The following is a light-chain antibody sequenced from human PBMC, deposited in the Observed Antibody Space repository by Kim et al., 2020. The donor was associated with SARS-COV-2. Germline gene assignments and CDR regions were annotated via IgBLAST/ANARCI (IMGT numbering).Light chain of an antibody. CDR1: QGITNY. V-gene: IGKV1-27*01. Sequence: ASVGDRGTITCRASQGITNYLAWSQQKPGKVPKLLIYAASTLQSGVPSRFSGSGSGTEFTLTISSLQPEDVATYYCQNYNSAPRTFGQGTKVDIK. CDR2: AAS. CDR3: QNYNSAPRT. J-gene: IGKJ1*01.